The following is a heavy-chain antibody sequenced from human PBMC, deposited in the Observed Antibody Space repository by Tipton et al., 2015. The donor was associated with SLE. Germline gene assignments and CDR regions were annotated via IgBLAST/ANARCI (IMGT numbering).Heavy chain of an antibody. V-gene: IGHV3-23*01. Sequence: SLRLSCAASGFTFSSYAMSWVRQAPGKGLEWVSAISGSGGSTYYADSVKGRFTISRDNSKNTLYLQMNSLRAEDTAVYYCAKERSIVVVVAATDFDYWGQGTPVTVSS. CDR3: AKERSIVVVVAATDFDY. CDR1: GFTFSSYA. J-gene: IGHJ4*02. CDR2: ISGSGGST. D-gene: IGHD2-15*01.